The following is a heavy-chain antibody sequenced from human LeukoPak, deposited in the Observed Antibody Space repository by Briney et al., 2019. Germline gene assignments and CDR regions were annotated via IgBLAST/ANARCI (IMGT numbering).Heavy chain of an antibody. CDR3: AEHDFWSGYPDY. Sequence: PSETLSPTCTVSGGSISSSSYYWGWIRQPPGKGLEWIGSIYYSGSTYYNPSLKSRVTISVDTSKNQFSLKLSSVTAADTAVYYCAEHDFWSGYPDYWGQGTLVTVSS. D-gene: IGHD3-3*01. CDR1: GGSISSSSYY. V-gene: IGHV4-39*07. CDR2: IYYSGST. J-gene: IGHJ4*02.